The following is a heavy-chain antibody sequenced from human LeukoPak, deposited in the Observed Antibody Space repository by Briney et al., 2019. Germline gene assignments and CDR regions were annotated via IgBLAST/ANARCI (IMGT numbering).Heavy chain of an antibody. D-gene: IGHD5-12*01. CDR2: IIPILGIA. CDR1: GGTFSSYA. CDR3: ASEVDIVATLPGTLDAFDI. Sequence: GASVKVSCKASGGTFSSYAISWVRQAPGQGLEWMGRIIPILGIANYAQKFQGRVTITADKSTSTAYMELSSLRSEDTAVYYCASEVDIVATLPGTLDAFDIWGQGTMVTVSS. J-gene: IGHJ3*02. V-gene: IGHV1-69*04.